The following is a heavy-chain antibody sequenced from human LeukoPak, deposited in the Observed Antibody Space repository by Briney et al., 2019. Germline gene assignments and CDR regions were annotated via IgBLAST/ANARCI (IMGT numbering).Heavy chain of an antibody. CDR1: GFTFSSYW. Sequence: GGSLRLSCAASGFTFSSYWMSWVRQAPGKGLEWVANMKQDGSEKYYVDSVKGRFTISRDNAKNSLYLQMNSLRAEDTAVYYCARDKYPYYYYYMDVWGKGTTVTVSS. CDR3: ARDKYPYYYYYMDV. V-gene: IGHV3-7*01. D-gene: IGHD2-2*01. CDR2: MKQDGSEK. J-gene: IGHJ6*03.